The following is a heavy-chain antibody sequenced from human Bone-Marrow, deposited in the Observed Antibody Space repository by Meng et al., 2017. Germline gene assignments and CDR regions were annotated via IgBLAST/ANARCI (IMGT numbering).Heavy chain of an antibody. V-gene: IGHV4-34*01. J-gene: IGHJ4*02. Sequence: QVPLQQWGAGRLKPSETLSLTCAVYGGSFSGYYWSWIRQPPGKGLEWIGEINHSGSTNYNPSLKSRVTISVDTSKNQFSLKLSSVTAADTAVYYCARGGYCSGGSCNWGQGTLVTVSS. CDR1: GGSFSGYY. D-gene: IGHD2-15*01. CDR3: ARGGYCSGGSCN. CDR2: INHSGST.